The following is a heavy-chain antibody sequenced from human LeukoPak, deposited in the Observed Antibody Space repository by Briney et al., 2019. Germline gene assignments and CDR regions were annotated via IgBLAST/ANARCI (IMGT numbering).Heavy chain of an antibody. Sequence: SETLSLTCAVYGESFRGYYWTWIRQSPGKGLEWIGSVTRYGSTNYNPSLKSRLTISADKSKSQFSLKLTSVTAADTAVYYCARGNYCSGSTCLFDYWSQGTRVIVSS. CDR2: VTRYGST. CDR1: GESFRGYY. D-gene: IGHD2-15*01. CDR3: ARGNYCSGSTCLFDY. J-gene: IGHJ4*02. V-gene: IGHV4-34*01.